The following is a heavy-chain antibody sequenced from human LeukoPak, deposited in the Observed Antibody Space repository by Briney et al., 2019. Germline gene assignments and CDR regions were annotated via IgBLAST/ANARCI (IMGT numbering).Heavy chain of an antibody. J-gene: IGHJ3*02. V-gene: IGHV5-51*01. D-gene: IGHD1-1*01. Sequence: GESQKISCKGSGYIFTSYWIGWVRQMPGKGLEWMGIIYPGDSDSRYSPSFQGQVTISANKSISTAYLQWNSLKASDTAMYYCVVYFGGTTGRNDAFDIWGQGTMVTVSS. CDR3: VVYFGGTTGRNDAFDI. CDR2: IYPGDSDS. CDR1: GYIFTSYW.